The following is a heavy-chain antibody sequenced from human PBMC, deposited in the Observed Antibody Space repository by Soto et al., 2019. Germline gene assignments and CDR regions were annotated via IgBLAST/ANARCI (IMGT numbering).Heavy chain of an antibody. CDR2: ISSSGSTI. D-gene: IGHD3-3*01. V-gene: IGHV3-48*03. Sequence: GGSLRLSCAASGFTFSSYEMNWVRQAPGKGLEWVSYISSSGSTIYYADSVKGRFTISRDNAKNSLYLQMNSLRAEDTAVYYCARGSYPPPYYDFCSCFQDYGMDVWGQGTTVTVSS. CDR1: GFTFSSYE. J-gene: IGHJ6*02. CDR3: ARGSYPPPYYDFCSCFQDYGMDV.